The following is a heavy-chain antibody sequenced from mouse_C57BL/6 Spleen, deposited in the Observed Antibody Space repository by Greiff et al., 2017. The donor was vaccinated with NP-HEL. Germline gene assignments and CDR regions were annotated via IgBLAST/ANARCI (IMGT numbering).Heavy chain of an antibody. CDR2: IDPEDGET. V-gene: IGHV14-2*01. CDR3: AGEVIGVMDY. D-gene: IGHD1-1*01. J-gene: IGHJ4*01. CDR1: GFNIKDYY. Sequence: VQLQQSGAELVKPGASVKLSCTASGFNIKDYYMHWVKQRTEQGLEWIGRIDPEDGETKYAPNFQGKATITADTSSNTAYLQLSSLTSEDTAVYYCAGEVIGVMDYWGQGTSGTVSS.